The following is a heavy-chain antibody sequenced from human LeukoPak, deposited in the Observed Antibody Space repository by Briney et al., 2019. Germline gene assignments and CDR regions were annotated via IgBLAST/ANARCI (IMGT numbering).Heavy chain of an antibody. J-gene: IGHJ4*02. D-gene: IGHD6-19*01. Sequence: SVKVSCKASGGTFSSYAISWVRQAPGQGLEWMGGIIPIFGTANYAQKFQGRVTITTDESTSTAYMELSSLRSEDTAVYYCASNLAVAGTGYFDYWGQGTLVTVPS. CDR2: IIPIFGTA. V-gene: IGHV1-69*05. CDR1: GGTFSSYA. CDR3: ASNLAVAGTGYFDY.